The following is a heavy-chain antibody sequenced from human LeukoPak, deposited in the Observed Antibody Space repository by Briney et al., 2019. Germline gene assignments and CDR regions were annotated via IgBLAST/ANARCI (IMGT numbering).Heavy chain of an antibody. Sequence: SETLSLTCTVSGGSISSGDYYWSWIRQPPGKGLEWIGYIYYSGSTHYNPSLKSRVTISVDTSKNQFSLKLSSVTAADTAVYYCARERATTVVKGGTFDYWGQGTLVTVSS. CDR1: GGSISSGDYY. J-gene: IGHJ4*02. V-gene: IGHV4-30-4*01. CDR2: IYYSGST. D-gene: IGHD4-23*01. CDR3: ARERATTVVKGGTFDY.